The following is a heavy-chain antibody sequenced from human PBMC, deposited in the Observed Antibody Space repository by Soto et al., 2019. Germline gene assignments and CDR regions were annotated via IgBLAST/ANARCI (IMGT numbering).Heavy chain of an antibody. Sequence: QVQLVESGGGEVQPGRSLTISCAASGFTFSTYGMHWVRQTPGKGLERVAVISYDGTNKFYSDSVKGRFTISRDNFKNPLTLQMNSLRADDTAVYSCAKDLQSYGDYDYYCYGMDVWGLGTRVTVSS. V-gene: IGHV3-30*18. CDR3: AKDLQSYGDYDYYCYGMDV. CDR1: GFTFSTYG. CDR2: ISYDGTNK. J-gene: IGHJ6*02. D-gene: IGHD4-17*01.